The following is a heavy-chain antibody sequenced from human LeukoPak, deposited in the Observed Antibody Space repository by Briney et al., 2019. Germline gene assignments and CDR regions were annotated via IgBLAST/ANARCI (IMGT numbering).Heavy chain of an antibody. CDR2: INHSGST. Sequence: PETLSLTCAVYGGSFSGYYWSWIRQPPGKGLEWIGEINHSGSTNYNPSLKSRVTISVDTSKNQFSLKLSSVTAADTAVYYCARGDNDRTFDYWGQGTLVTVSS. V-gene: IGHV4-34*01. CDR3: ARGDNDRTFDY. D-gene: IGHD1-14*01. CDR1: GGSFSGYY. J-gene: IGHJ4*02.